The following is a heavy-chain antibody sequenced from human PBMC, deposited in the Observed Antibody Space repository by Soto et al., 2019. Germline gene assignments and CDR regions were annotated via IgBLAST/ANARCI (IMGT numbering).Heavy chain of an antibody. CDR1: GFTFSSYA. Sequence: EVQLVESGGGLVQPGGSLRLSCAASGFTFSSYAMHWVRQAPGKGLEYVSAISSNGGSTYYANSVKGRFTISRDNSKNTLYLQMGSLRAEDMAVYYWAREGPGEIVVVPAARNNAFDIWGQGTMVTVSS. CDR3: AREGPGEIVVVPAARNNAFDI. J-gene: IGHJ3*02. V-gene: IGHV3-64*01. CDR2: ISSNGGST. D-gene: IGHD2-2*01.